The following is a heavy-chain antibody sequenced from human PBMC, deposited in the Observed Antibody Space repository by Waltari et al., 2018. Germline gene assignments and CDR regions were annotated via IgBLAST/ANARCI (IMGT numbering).Heavy chain of an antibody. J-gene: IGHJ4*02. D-gene: IGHD3-9*01. Sequence: QLLESGGGLVQPGRSLRLSCVASGFTFSRYSMTWVRQAPGRGLEWVAVINDDNYSTQYANSVKGRFTISRDNSKNTLFLQMNSLKGEDTALYYCAKGDWLDFWGQGTLVTVSS. CDR1: GFTFSRYS. V-gene: IGHV3-23*01. CDR3: AKGDWLDF. CDR2: INDDNYST.